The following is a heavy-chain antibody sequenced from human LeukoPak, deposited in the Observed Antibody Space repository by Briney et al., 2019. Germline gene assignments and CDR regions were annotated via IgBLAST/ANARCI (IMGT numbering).Heavy chain of an antibody. CDR3: ARLATYGDYSD. CDR2: IYYSGST. D-gene: IGHD4-17*01. Sequence: SETLSLTCTVSGDSISSYYWSLVRQPPGKGLEWIGYIYYSGSTNYNPSLRSRVTISVDTSKNQFSLRLSSVTAADTAVYYCARLATYGDYSDWGQGTLVSVSS. V-gene: IGHV4-59*08. J-gene: IGHJ4*02. CDR1: GDSISSYY.